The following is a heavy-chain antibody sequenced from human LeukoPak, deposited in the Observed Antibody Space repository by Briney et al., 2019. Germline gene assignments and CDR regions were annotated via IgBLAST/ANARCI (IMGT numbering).Heavy chain of an antibody. Sequence: SVKVSCKASGGTFSSYAISWVRQAPGQGLEWMGGIIPIFGTANYAQKFQGRVTITADESTSTAYMELSSLRSEDTAVYYCASFHHQYQPLQRPFDYWGQGTLVTVSS. V-gene: IGHV1-69*13. CDR3: ASFHHQYQPLQRPFDY. CDR1: GGTFSSYA. J-gene: IGHJ4*02. D-gene: IGHD2-2*01. CDR2: IIPIFGTA.